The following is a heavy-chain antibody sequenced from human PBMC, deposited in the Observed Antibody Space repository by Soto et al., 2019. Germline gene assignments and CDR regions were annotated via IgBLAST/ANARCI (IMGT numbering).Heavy chain of an antibody. Sequence: QVHLVQSGAEVKKPGASVKVSCKASGYDFTAYAMHWVRQAPGQSLEWMGWLNSGNGNTKYSEKFQGRVTITSDTSATTAYMELSGLRSEETAVYYCATYRGYGDPNDYWGQGTLVTVSS. CDR3: ATYRGYGDPNDY. CDR2: LNSGNGNT. J-gene: IGHJ4*02. CDR1: GYDFTAYA. V-gene: IGHV1-3*04. D-gene: IGHD5-12*01.